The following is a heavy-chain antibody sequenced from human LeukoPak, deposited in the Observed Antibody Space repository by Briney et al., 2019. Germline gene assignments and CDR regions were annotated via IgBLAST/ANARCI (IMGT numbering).Heavy chain of an antibody. J-gene: IGHJ4*02. CDR1: GYTFTSYG. Sequence: EASVKVSCKASGYTFTSYGISWVRQAPGQGLEWMGWISAYNGNTNYAQKLQGRVTMTTDISTSTAYMELRSLRSDDTAVYYCARAGYSSGWYPTKAFDYWGQGTLVTVSS. CDR3: ARAGYSSGWYPTKAFDY. CDR2: ISAYNGNT. D-gene: IGHD6-19*01. V-gene: IGHV1-18*04.